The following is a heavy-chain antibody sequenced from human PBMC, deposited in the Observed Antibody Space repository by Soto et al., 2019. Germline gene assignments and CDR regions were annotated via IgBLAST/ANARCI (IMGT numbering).Heavy chain of an antibody. CDR1: GFNFSSYA. CDR2: ISGSGGST. J-gene: IGHJ4*02. V-gene: IGHV3-23*01. D-gene: IGHD6-19*01. Sequence: GGSLRLSCAASGFNFSSYAMSWVRQAPGKGLEWVSAISGSGGSTYYADSVKGRFTISRDNSKNTLYLQMNSLRAEDTAVYYCAKDRRIAVAGDSDYWGQGTLVTVSS. CDR3: AKDRRIAVAGDSDY.